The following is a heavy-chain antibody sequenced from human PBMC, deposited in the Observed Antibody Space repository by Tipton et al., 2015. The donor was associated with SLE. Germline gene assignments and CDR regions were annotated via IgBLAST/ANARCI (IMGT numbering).Heavy chain of an antibody. V-gene: IGHV4-59*07. Sequence: TLSLTCAVFGGSFNGYYWSWIRQPPGKGLEYIGNIYFSGSTNYNPSLKSRVTISIDTSKGQVSLKLSSVTAADTAVYYCAVIDWFDYWGQGTLVTVSS. CDR2: IYFSGST. CDR1: GGSFNGYY. D-gene: IGHD3-9*01. CDR3: AVIDWFDY. J-gene: IGHJ4*02.